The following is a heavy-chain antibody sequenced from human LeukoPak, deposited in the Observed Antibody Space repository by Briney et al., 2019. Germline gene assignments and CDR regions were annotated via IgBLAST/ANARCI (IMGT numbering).Heavy chain of an antibody. CDR1: GFTVSSNS. CDR3: AKDIRPIRTYSSSFDY. Sequence: GGSLRLSCTVSGFTVSSNSMSWVRQAPGKGLEWVSFIYSDNTHYSDSVKGRFTISRDNSKNTLYLQMNSLRAEDTALYYCAKDIRPIRTYSSSFDYWGQGTLVTVSS. CDR2: IYSDNT. V-gene: IGHV3-53*01. D-gene: IGHD6-13*01. J-gene: IGHJ4*02.